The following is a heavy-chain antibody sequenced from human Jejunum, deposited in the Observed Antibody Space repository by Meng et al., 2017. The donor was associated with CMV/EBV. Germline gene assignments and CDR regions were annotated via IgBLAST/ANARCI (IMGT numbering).Heavy chain of an antibody. CDR3: VKSRATLGACDL. J-gene: IGHJ4*01. CDR1: GVAFRNNN. CDR2: SPYYGDDA. Sequence: SGVAFRNNNLHWVRQAPGKGPEWLSLSPYYGDDAYYAASVRGRFTISKDNSGNVVTLQMNNLRSEDTAVYYCVKSRATLGACDLWGRGTQVTVSS. V-gene: IGHV3-30*18. D-gene: IGHD2-21*02.